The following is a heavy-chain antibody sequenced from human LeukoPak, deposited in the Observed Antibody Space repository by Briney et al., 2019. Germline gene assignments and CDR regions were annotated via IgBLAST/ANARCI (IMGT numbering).Heavy chain of an antibody. V-gene: IGHV5-51*01. CDR2: IYPADSKI. D-gene: IGHD3-22*01. CDR1: AYIFTTYW. CDR3: ARRDGNYDSSGYYLIGFDI. J-gene: IGHJ3*02. Sequence: GESLKISCNGSAYIFTTYWIGWVRQMPGKGLEWMGIIYPADSKIIYSPSFQGQVTMSADKSTSTAYLQWSSLKASDTAMYYCARRDGNYDSSGYYLIGFDIWGQGTMVTVSS.